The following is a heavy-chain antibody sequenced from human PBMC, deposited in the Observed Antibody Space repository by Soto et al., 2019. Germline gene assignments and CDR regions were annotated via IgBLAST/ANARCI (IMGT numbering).Heavy chain of an antibody. Sequence: QVQLVQSGAEVKKPGASVKVSCKASGYTFTNYDIYWVRQATGQGLEWMGWMHPNSGNTGYAQKFQGRVTMTRNTSISTAYMELSSLRSEDTAGYYCARGLSYRQDWGQGTLVTVSS. V-gene: IGHV1-8*01. CDR3: ARGLSYRQD. CDR1: GYTFTNYD. J-gene: IGHJ4*02. CDR2: MHPNSGNT. D-gene: IGHD1-26*01.